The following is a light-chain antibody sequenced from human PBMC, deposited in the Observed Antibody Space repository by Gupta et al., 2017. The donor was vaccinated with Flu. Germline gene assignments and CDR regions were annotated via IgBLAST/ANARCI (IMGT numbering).Light chain of an antibody. V-gene: IGKV2-28*01. CDR1: QSLLHSNGYNY. CDR2: LGS. Sequence: DIVMTQSPLSLPVTPGEPASISCRSSQSLLHSNGYNYLDWYLQKPGQSPQLLIYLGSNRASGVPDRFSGSGSGTDFTLKISRVEAEDVGVYHCMQARQTPGGFGQGTKVEIK. CDR3: MQARQTPGG. J-gene: IGKJ1*01.